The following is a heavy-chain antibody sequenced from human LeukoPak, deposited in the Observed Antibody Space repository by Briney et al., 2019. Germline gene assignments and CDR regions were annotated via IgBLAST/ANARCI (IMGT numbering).Heavy chain of an antibody. CDR2: IIPIFGTA. D-gene: IGHD4-11*01. J-gene: IGHJ4*02. CDR3: ASDHSNFRGSDY. Sequence: SVKVSCKASGGTFSSYAISWVRQAPGQGLEWMGGIIPIFGTANYAQKFQGRVTITTDESTSTAYMELSSLRSEDTAVYYCASDHSNFRGSDYWGQGTLVTVSS. V-gene: IGHV1-69*05. CDR1: GGTFSSYA.